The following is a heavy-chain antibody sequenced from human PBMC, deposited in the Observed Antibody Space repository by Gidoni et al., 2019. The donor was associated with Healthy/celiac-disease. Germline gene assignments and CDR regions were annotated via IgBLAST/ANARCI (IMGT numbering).Heavy chain of an antibody. CDR1: GYTFTGYY. J-gene: IGHJ5*02. CDR2: INPNSGGT. CDR3: ASSRAVAGQMNWFDP. D-gene: IGHD6-19*01. V-gene: IGHV1-2*02. Sequence: QVQLVQSGAEVKKPGASVKVSCKASGYTFTGYYMHWVRQAPGQGLEWMGWINPNSGGTNYAQKFQGRVTMTRDTSISTAYMELSRLRSDDTAVYYCASSRAVAGQMNWFDPWGQGTLVTVSS.